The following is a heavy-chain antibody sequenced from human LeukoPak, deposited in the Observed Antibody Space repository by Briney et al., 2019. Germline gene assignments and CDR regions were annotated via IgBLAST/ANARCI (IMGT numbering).Heavy chain of an antibody. CDR2: IYTSGST. J-gene: IGHJ5*02. CDR1: GGPISSYY. V-gene: IGHV4-4*09. D-gene: IGHD2-21*02. Sequence: SETLSLTCTVSGGPISSYYWSWIRQPPGKGLEWIGYIYTSGSTNYNPSLKSRVTISVDTSKNQFSLKLSSVTAADTAVYYCARKLAYCGGDCYSNWFDPWGQGTLVTVSS. CDR3: ARKLAYCGGDCYSNWFDP.